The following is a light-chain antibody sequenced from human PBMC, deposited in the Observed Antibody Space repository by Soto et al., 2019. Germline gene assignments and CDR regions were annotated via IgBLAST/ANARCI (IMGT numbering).Light chain of an antibody. CDR3: QVWDSSSDRPV. J-gene: IGLJ3*02. CDR2: DDS. V-gene: IGLV3-21*02. CDR1: NIASKS. Sequence: SYELTQAPSVSVAPGQTATITCGGNNIASKSVHWYQQKPGQAPVLVAYDDSDRPSGIPERFSGSNSGNTATLTISRVEAGDEADYYCQVWDSSSDRPVFGGGTKLTVL.